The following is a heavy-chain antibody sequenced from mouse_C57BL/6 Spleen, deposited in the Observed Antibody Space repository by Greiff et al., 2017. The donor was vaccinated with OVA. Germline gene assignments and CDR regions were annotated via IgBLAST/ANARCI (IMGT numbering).Heavy chain of an antibody. J-gene: IGHJ2*01. CDR3: TNGSPFDY. CDR1: GFNIKDDY. V-gene: IGHV14-4*01. D-gene: IGHD1-1*01. CDR2: IDPENGDT. Sequence: EVHLVESGAELVRPGASVKLSCTASGFNIKDDYMHWVKQRPEQGLEWIGWIDPENGDTEYASKFQGKATITADTSSNTAYLQLSSLTSEDTAVYYCTNGSPFDYWGQGTTLTVSS.